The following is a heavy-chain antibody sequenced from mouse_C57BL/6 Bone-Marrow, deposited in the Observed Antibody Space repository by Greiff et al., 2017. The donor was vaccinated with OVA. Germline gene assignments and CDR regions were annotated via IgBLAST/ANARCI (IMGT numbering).Heavy chain of an antibody. D-gene: IGHD2-1*01. CDR3: SIYGTYYFDY. CDR1: GFSFSSYA. V-gene: IGHV5-4*03. J-gene: IGHJ2*01. CDR2: IRDVSSDT. Sequence: EVKLMESGGGLVKPGESLKLSCAVSGFSFSSYAMSWFRQTPEQTRELIASIRDVSSDTYYPDNVMGRITISRENDKNNLYLLMSHLKSENTAMYYCSIYGTYYFDYWGQGTTLTVSS.